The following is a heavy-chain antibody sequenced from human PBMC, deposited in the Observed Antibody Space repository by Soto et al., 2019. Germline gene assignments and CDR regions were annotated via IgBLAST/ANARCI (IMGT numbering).Heavy chain of an antibody. J-gene: IGHJ6*02. CDR1: GFTFSNYS. D-gene: IGHD3-10*01. Sequence: EVQLVESGGGLVKPGGSLRLSCAASGFTFSNYSMNWVRQAPGKGLEWVSSISSSSSYIYYADSLKGRFTISRDNAKNSLFLQMNSLRAEDTAVYSCARVVYGGDGMDVWGQGTTVTVSS. CDR2: ISSSSSYI. CDR3: ARVVYGGDGMDV. V-gene: IGHV3-21*01.